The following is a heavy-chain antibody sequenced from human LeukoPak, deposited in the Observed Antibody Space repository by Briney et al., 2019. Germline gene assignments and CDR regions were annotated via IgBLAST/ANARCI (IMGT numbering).Heavy chain of an antibody. Sequence: ASVKVSCKASGYTFTSYGISWVRQAPGQGLEWMGWISAYNGNTNYAQKRQGRVTMTTDTSTSTAYMELRSLRSDDTAVYYCAREGRYCSGGSCYSSWFDPWGQGTLVTVSS. V-gene: IGHV1-18*01. CDR3: AREGRYCSGGSCYSSWFDP. D-gene: IGHD2-15*01. CDR2: ISAYNGNT. J-gene: IGHJ5*02. CDR1: GYTFTSYG.